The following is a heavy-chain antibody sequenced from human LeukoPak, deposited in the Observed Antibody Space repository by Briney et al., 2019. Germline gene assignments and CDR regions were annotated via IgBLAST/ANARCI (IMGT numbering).Heavy chain of an antibody. Sequence: ASVKVSCKASGYTFTSYGISWVRQAPGQGLEWMGWISAYNGNTNYAQKLQGRVTMTTDTSTSTAYMELRSLRSDDTAVYYCARGYSWQDLYYYYGMDVWGQGTTVTVS. J-gene: IGHJ6*02. CDR1: GYTFTSYG. CDR3: ARGYSWQDLYYYYGMDV. CDR2: ISAYNGNT. D-gene: IGHD5-18*01. V-gene: IGHV1-18*01.